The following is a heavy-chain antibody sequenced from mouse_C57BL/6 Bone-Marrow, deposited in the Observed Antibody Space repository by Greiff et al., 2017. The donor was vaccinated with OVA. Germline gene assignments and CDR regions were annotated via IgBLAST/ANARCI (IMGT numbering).Heavy chain of an antibody. CDR1: GYTFTSYW. Sequence: QVQLQQPGAELVRPGTSVKLSCKASGYTFTSYWMHWVKQRPGQGLEWIGVIDPSDSYTNYNQKFKGKATLTVDTSSSTAYVQLSSLTSEDSAVYYCALGLPWFAYWGQGTLVTVSA. CDR2: IDPSDSYT. CDR3: ALGLPWFAY. V-gene: IGHV1-59*01. D-gene: IGHD4-1*01. J-gene: IGHJ3*01.